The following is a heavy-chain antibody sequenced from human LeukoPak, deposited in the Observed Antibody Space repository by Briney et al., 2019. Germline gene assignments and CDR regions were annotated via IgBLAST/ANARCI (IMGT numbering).Heavy chain of an antibody. Sequence: GGSLRLSCAASGFTFSSYAMGWVRQAPGKGLEWVSAISGSGGSTYYADSVKGRFTIPRDNSKNTLYLQMNSLRAEDTAVYYCAKDPPLYYDSSGYYPRDFDYWGQGTLVTVSS. CDR2: ISGSGGST. CDR1: GFTFSSYA. CDR3: AKDPPLYYDSSGYYPRDFDY. D-gene: IGHD3-22*01. J-gene: IGHJ4*02. V-gene: IGHV3-23*01.